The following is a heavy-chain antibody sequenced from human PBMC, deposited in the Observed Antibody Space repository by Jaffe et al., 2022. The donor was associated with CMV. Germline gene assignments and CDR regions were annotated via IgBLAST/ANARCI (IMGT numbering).Heavy chain of an antibody. Sequence: QLQLQESGPGLVKPSETLSLTCTVSGGSISSSSYYWGWIRQPPGKGLEWIGSIYYSGSTYYNPSLKSRVTISVDTSKNQFSLKLSSVTAADTAVYYCASHLWFGATFEFDYWGQGTLVTVSS. V-gene: IGHV4-39*01. CDR3: ASHLWFGATFEFDY. CDR1: GGSISSSSYY. D-gene: IGHD3-10*01. J-gene: IGHJ4*02. CDR2: IYYSGST.